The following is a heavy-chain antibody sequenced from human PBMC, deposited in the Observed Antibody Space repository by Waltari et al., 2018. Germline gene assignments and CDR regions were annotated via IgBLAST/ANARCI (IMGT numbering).Heavy chain of an antibody. CDR1: GFTFDDYA. Sequence: EVQLVESGGGLVQPGRSLRLSCAASGFTFDDYAMHWVRQAPGKGLEWVSGISWNSGSIGYVDSVKGRFTISRDNAKNSLYLQMNSLRAEDTALYYCAKGTAGTYYYGMDVWGQGTTVTVSS. CDR3: AKGTAGTYYYGMDV. CDR2: ISWNSGSI. V-gene: IGHV3-9*01. J-gene: IGHJ6*02. D-gene: IGHD6-13*01.